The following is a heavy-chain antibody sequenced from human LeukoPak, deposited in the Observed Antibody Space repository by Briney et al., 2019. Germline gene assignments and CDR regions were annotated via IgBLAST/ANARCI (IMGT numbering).Heavy chain of an antibody. Sequence: ASVKVSCKAPGYTFTSYGISWVRQAPGQGLEWMGWISAYNGNTNYAQKLQGRVTMTTDTSTSTAYMELRSLRSDDTAVYYCARVPGAAYYYGMDVWGKGTTVTVSS. CDR1: GYTFTSYG. CDR3: ARVPGAAYYYGMDV. CDR2: ISAYNGNT. D-gene: IGHD2-15*01. J-gene: IGHJ6*04. V-gene: IGHV1-18*04.